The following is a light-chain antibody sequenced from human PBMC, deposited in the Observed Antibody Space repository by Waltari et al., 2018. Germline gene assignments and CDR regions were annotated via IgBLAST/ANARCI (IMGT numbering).Light chain of an antibody. CDR1: QSVGNNY. Sequence: EVVLTQSPGTLSLSPGERATLSCRASQSVGNNYLAWYQQRPGPAPRLLIHGASARATGIPDRCSGSGSGTDFTLTISRLEPEDFAVYYCHQYAYSPLTFGGGTEVEIK. V-gene: IGKV3-20*01. CDR2: GAS. CDR3: HQYAYSPLT. J-gene: IGKJ4*01.